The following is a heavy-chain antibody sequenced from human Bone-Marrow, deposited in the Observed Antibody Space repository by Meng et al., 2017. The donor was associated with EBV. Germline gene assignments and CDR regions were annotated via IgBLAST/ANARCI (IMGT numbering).Heavy chain of an antibody. CDR2: INPNSGGT. CDR1: GDTFTGYY. CDR3: VRRVTMVRGVITNWFDP. J-gene: IGHJ5*02. V-gene: IGHV1-2*06. Sequence: VVQSGAEVQKPGASVKGSCKAAGDTFTGYYMHWVRQAPGQGLEWMGRINPNSGGTNYAQKFQGRVTMTRDTSISTAYMELSRLRSDDTAVYYCVRRVTMVRGVITNWFDPWGQGTLVTVSS. D-gene: IGHD3-10*01.